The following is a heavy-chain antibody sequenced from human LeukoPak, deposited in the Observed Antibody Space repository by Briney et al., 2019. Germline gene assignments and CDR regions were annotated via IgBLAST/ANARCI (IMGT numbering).Heavy chain of an antibody. CDR2: IYTSGST. J-gene: IGHJ4*02. D-gene: IGHD6-13*01. V-gene: IGHV4-4*07. Sequence: SETLSLTCTVSGGSISSYYWSWIRQPAGKGLEWVGRIYTSGSTNYNPSLKSRVTISVDTPKNQFSLKLSSVTAADTAVYYCARAGVGIAAAAPDYWGQGTLVTVSS. CDR3: ARAGVGIAAAAPDY. CDR1: GGSISSYY.